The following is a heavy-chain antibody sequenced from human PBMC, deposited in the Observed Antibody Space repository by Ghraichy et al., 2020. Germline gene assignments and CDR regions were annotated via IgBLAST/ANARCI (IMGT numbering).Heavy chain of an antibody. Sequence: QTLSLTCAASGFTFGDFGVGWFRQAPGKGLEWVGFITSKSYGGTTEHAASVKGRFSVSRDDSKSIAYLQMNSLKTEDTAVYYCTRIYGSGTFLPDYWGQGTLVTVSS. D-gene: IGHD3-10*01. J-gene: IGHJ4*02. CDR3: TRIYGSGTFLPDY. CDR1: GFTFGDFG. V-gene: IGHV3-49*03. CDR2: ITSKSYGGTT.